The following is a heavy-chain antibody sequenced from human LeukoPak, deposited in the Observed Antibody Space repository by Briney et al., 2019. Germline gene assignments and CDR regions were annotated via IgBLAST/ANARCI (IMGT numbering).Heavy chain of an antibody. CDR1: GFTFSSYA. J-gene: IGHJ1*01. Sequence: PGGSLRPSCAASGFTFSSYAMSWVRQAPGKGLEWVSAISGSGGSTYYADSVKGRFTISRDNSKNTLYLQMNSLRAEDTAVYYCAKESNDFWSGRPEYFQHWGQGTLVTVSS. CDR2: ISGSGGST. V-gene: IGHV3-23*01. D-gene: IGHD3-3*01. CDR3: AKESNDFWSGRPEYFQH.